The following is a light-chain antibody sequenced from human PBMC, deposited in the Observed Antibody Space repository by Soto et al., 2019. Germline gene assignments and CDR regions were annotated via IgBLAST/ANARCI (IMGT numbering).Light chain of an antibody. Sequence: EIVLTQSPGTMSLSPRERATLSCSASQIVSSSYLTWYQQNPGQAPRLLIYGASSRATGIPDRFSGGGSGTDFTLTISRLEPEDFALYYCHQYDNSPLTFGGGTKVDIK. CDR3: HQYDNSPLT. CDR2: GAS. J-gene: IGKJ4*01. CDR1: QIVSSSY. V-gene: IGKV3-20*01.